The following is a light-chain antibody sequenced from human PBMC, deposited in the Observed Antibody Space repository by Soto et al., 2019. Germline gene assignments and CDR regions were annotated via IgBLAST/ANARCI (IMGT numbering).Light chain of an antibody. CDR3: QSYDSGLGGYVI. CDR1: SSDVGGYNY. V-gene: IGLV2-8*01. CDR2: EVS. Sequence: QSALTQPPSASGSPGQSVTISCTGTSSDVGGYNYVSWYQQHPGKAPKLMIYEVSKRPSGVPDRFSGSKSANTASLTVSGLQAEDEADYYCQSYDSGLGGYVIFGGGTKVTVL. J-gene: IGLJ2*01.